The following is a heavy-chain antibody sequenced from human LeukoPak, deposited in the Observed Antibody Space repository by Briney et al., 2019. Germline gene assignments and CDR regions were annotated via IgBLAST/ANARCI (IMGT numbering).Heavy chain of an antibody. CDR1: GSTLSKIS. CDR2: FGYQDGET. CDR3: ATGAIVYDF. V-gene: IGHV1-24*01. J-gene: IGHJ4*02. D-gene: IGHD3-9*01. Sequence: ASVKVSCKASGSTLSKISVDWVRQPPGKGLEWMGSFGYQDGETVFAQKFQGRFNMTVDTVTDTAYMEMINLISEDTAVYYCATGAIVYDFWGQGTLVTVSS.